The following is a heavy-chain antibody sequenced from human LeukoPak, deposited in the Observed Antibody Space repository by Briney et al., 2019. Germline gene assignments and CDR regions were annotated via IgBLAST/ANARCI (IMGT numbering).Heavy chain of an antibody. CDR1: GGSLKSYY. Sequence: PSETLSLTCSVSGGSLKSYYWNWIRQPPGKGLEWIGYIYHSGSTNYNHSFRSRVTISLDRSKSHFSLNLTSVTPADTAIYYCARGGRTAPSYWGQGTLVTVSS. CDR3: ARGGRTAPSY. CDR2: IYHSGST. D-gene: IGHD1-26*01. V-gene: IGHV4-59*01. J-gene: IGHJ4*02.